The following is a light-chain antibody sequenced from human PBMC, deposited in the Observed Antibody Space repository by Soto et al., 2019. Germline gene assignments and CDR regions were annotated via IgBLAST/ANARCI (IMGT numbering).Light chain of an antibody. Sequence: QSALTQPASVSGSPEQSITISCTGTSNDVGRYNLVSWYQQHPGKAPQVMIYEATKRPSGVSNRFSGSKSGNTASLTISGLQAEDEADYYCCASAGSGTVVFGGGTKLTVL. CDR1: SNDVGRYNL. J-gene: IGLJ3*02. CDR2: EAT. CDR3: CASAGSGTVV. V-gene: IGLV2-23*01.